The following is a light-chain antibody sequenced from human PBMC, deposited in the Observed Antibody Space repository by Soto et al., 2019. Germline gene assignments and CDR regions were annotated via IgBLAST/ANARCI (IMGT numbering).Light chain of an antibody. J-gene: IGKJ4*01. CDR3: QQSYSTPFP. CDR1: QSISNY. Sequence: DIQMTQSPSSLSASVGDRVTITCRTSQSISNYLNWYQQKPGKAPKLLIYAASSLQRGVPSRFSGSGSGTDFTLTISSLQPEDFATYYCQQSYSTPFPFGGGTKVEVK. CDR2: AAS. V-gene: IGKV1-39*01.